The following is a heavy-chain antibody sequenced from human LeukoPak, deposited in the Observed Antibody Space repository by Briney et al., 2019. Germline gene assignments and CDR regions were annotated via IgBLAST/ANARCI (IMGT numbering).Heavy chain of an antibody. CDR3: ARDYSGYSD. D-gene: IGHD5-12*01. CDR2: INSSGGST. CDR1: GYIFTSYN. Sequence: ASVKVSCKASGYIFTSYNMYWVRQAPGQGLEWMGIINSSGGSTSYAQKFQGRVTMTRDMSTSTVYMELSSLRSEDTAVYYCARDYSGYSDWGQGTLVTVSS. J-gene: IGHJ4*02. V-gene: IGHV1-46*01.